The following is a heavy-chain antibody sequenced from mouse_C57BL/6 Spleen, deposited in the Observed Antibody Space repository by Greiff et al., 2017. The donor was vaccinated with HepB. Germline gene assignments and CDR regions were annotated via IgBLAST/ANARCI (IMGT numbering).Heavy chain of an antibody. CDR1: GFTFSSYA. Sequence: EVQGVESGGGLVKPGGSLKLSCAASGFTFSSYAMSWVRQTPEKRLEWVATISDGGSYTYYPDNVKGRFTISRDNAKNNLYLQMSHLKSEDTAMYYCARDRTVTWRNFDYWGQGTTLTVSS. D-gene: IGHD2-13*01. V-gene: IGHV5-4*01. CDR2: ISDGGSYT. J-gene: IGHJ2*01. CDR3: ARDRTVTWRNFDY.